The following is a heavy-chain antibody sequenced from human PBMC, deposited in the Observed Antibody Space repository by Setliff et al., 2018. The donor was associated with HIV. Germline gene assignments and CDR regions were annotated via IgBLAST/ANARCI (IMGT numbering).Heavy chain of an antibody. CDR2: IITIFGTA. V-gene: IGHV1-69*13. CDR1: GGTFSSYA. D-gene: IGHD1-26*01. J-gene: IGHJ4*02. CDR3: ASGSHGEGATDY. Sequence: SVKVSCKASGGTFSSYAISWVRQAPGQGLEWMGGIITIFGTANYAQKFQGRVTITADESTNTAYMELSSLRSEDTAVYYCASGSHGEGATDYWGLGTLVTVSS.